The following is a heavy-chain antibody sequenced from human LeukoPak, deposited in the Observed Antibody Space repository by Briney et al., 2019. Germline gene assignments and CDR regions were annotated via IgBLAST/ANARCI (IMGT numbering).Heavy chain of an antibody. Sequence: SETLSLTCTVSGGSISSYHWSWIRQPPGKGLEWIGYIYYSGSTNYNPSLKSRVTISVDTSKNQFSLKLSSVTAADTAVYYCARDSRGSYEYDAFDIWGQGTMVTVSS. CDR3: ARDSRGSYEYDAFDI. V-gene: IGHV4-59*01. CDR1: GGSISSYH. J-gene: IGHJ3*02. D-gene: IGHD5-12*01. CDR2: IYYSGST.